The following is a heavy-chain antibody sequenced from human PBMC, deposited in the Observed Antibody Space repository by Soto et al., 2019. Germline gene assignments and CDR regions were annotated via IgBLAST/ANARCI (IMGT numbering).Heavy chain of an antibody. CDR1: GFTVSSYG. J-gene: IGHJ6*02. CDR2: ISYDGSNK. D-gene: IGHD6-13*01. CDR3: AKDQGTIAAANPPYYGMDV. V-gene: IGHV3-30*18. Sequence: GGSLRLSCAASGFTVSSYGMHWGRQAPGKGLEWVAVISYDGSNKYYADSVKGRFTISRDNSKNTLYLQMNSLRAEDTAVYYCAKDQGTIAAANPPYYGMDVWGQGTTVTVSS.